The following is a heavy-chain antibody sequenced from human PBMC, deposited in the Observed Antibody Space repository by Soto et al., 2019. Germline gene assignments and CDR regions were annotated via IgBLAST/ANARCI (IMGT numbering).Heavy chain of an antibody. CDR2: IYPGDSDT. CDR3: AREASCTSTSCYDYFHYGMDV. CDR1: GYIFTSYW. Sequence: GESLKIACKGSGYIFTSYWIGWVRQMPGKGLEWMWIIYPGDSDTRYSPSLQGQVTVTTDTSTSTAYMELRSLRSDDAAVYYCAREASCTSTSCYDYFHYGMDVWGQGTTVTVSS. V-gene: IGHV5-51*01. D-gene: IGHD2-2*01. J-gene: IGHJ6*02.